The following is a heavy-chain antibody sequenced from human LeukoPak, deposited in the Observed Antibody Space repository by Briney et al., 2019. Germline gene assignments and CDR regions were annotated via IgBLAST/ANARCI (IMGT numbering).Heavy chain of an antibody. CDR1: GFTFSDYT. CDR3: ARANSSSWHYFDD. V-gene: IGHV3-30*04. CDR2: ISYDGSQK. Sequence: GGSLRLSCAASGFTFSDYTMHWVRQAPGKGLEWVAVISYDGSQKYYADSVTGRFTISRDNSKNAVFLQMNSLRGEDTAVFFCARANSSSWHYFDDWGQGTLVTVSS. D-gene: IGHD6-13*01. J-gene: IGHJ4*02.